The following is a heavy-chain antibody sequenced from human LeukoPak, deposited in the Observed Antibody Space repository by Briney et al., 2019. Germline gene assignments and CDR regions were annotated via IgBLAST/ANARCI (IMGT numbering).Heavy chain of an antibody. Sequence: PGGSLRLSCAASGFTFSSHATSWVRQAPGKGLEWVSSISGSGDNRNYADSVKGRFTISRDNSKSTLYLEMNSLRAEDTAIYYCAKNPLVSGTIYFDSWGQGTLLTVSP. CDR1: GFTFSSHA. J-gene: IGHJ4*02. CDR2: ISGSGDNR. D-gene: IGHD6-19*01. V-gene: IGHV3-23*01. CDR3: AKNPLVSGTIYFDS.